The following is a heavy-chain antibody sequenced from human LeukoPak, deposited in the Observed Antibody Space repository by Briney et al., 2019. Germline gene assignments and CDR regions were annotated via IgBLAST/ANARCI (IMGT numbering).Heavy chain of an antibody. CDR1: GFSVSSYG. CDR3: ARGQTPGVVTAPNS. J-gene: IGHJ4*02. V-gene: IGHV3-23*01. D-gene: IGHD2-21*02. Sequence: GGSLRLSCAVSGFSVSSYGMSWVRQAPGKGLEWISAISVNGETTYYANSVKGRFIISRDNSKNTLYLQMNSLRAEDTAVYYCARGQTPGVVTAPNSWGQGTLVTVSS. CDR2: ISVNGETT.